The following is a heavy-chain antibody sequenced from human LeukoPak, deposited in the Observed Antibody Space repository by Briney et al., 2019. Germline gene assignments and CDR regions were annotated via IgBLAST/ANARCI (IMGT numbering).Heavy chain of an antibody. CDR1: GFTFSDFG. CDR2: ISSSSLSI. D-gene: IGHD5-18*01. V-gene: IGHV3-48*01. Sequence: GGSLRLSCAASGFTFSDFGMSWVRQAPGKRLEWVSYISSSSLSIYYADSVKGRFTISRDNARNSLYLQMNSLRAEDTAVYYCARDATPTQLWFRGSFDYWGLGALVTVSS. CDR3: ARDATPTQLWFRGSFDY. J-gene: IGHJ4*02.